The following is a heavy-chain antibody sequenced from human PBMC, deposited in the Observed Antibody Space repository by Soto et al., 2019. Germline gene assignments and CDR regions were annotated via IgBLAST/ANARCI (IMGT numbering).Heavy chain of an antibody. CDR1: GFTFSSYA. V-gene: IGHV3-30*04. CDR3: ARDGSRTIAAAGSFDY. Sequence: GGSLRLSCAASGFTFSSYAMHWVRQAPGKGLEWVAVISYDGSNKYYADSVKGRFTISRDNSKNTLYLQMNSLRAEDTAVYYCARDGSRTIAAAGSFDYWGQGTLVTVSS. J-gene: IGHJ4*02. CDR2: ISYDGSNK. D-gene: IGHD6-13*01.